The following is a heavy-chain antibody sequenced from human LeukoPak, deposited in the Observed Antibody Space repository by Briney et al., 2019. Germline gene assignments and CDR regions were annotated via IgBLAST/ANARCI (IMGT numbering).Heavy chain of an antibody. J-gene: IGHJ6*02. Sequence: PSQTLSLTCTVSGGSISSGSYYWSWIRQPAGKGLEWIGRIYTSGSTNYNPSLKSRVTISVDTSKNQFSLKLSSVTAADTAVYYCARWTVDPPSKVVSYGMEVWGQGTTVTVSS. CDR3: ARWTVDPPSKVVSYGMEV. CDR1: GGSISSGSYY. V-gene: IGHV4-61*02. CDR2: IYTSGST. D-gene: IGHD2-2*01.